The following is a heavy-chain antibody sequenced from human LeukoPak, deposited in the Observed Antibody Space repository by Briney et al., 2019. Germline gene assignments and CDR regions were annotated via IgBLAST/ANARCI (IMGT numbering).Heavy chain of an antibody. Sequence: SVKVSCKASGGTFNTYAISWVRQAPGQGLEWMGAIIPIFGTAHYGQKFQGRATITADESTTTVYMELSSLRSDDTAVYYCAGPCRFSSTLGFCHWGQGTLVTVSS. J-gene: IGHJ4*02. CDR1: GGTFNTYA. V-gene: IGHV1-69*13. CDR3: AGPCRFSSTLGFCH. CDR2: IIPIFGTA. D-gene: IGHD6-13*01.